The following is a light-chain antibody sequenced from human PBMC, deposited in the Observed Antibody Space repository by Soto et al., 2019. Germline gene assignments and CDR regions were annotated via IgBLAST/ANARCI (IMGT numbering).Light chain of an antibody. V-gene: IGKV1-9*01. J-gene: IGKJ1*01. CDR3: QQLTDWPPQWT. Sequence: IQMTQSPSSLAASVGDRVTITCRASQGISNYLAWYQQKPGKAPKLLIYAASSLQSGVPSRFSGSGSGTDFTLTISSLEPEDFAVYYCQQLTDWPPQWTFGQGTKVDIK. CDR2: AAS. CDR1: QGISNY.